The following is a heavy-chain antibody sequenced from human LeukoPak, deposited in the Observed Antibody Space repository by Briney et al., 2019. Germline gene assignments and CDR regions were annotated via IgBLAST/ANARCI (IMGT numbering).Heavy chain of an antibody. J-gene: IGHJ4*02. CDR1: GGTFSSHS. CDR2: IIPIFETP. D-gene: IGHD3-10*01. Sequence: EASVKVSCKASGGTFSSHSISWVRQAPGQGLEWMGGIIPIFETPHYAQKFQGRVTITANESTTTAYMELRSLRSDDTAVYYCARDHRLSKYYYGSGSYFGNPPGYWGQGTLVTVSS. CDR3: ARDHRLSKYYYGSGSYFGNPPGY. V-gene: IGHV1-69*13.